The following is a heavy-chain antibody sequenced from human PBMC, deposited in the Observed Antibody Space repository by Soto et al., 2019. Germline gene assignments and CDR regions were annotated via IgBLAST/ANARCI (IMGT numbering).Heavy chain of an antibody. CDR1: GYTLTELS. V-gene: IGHV1-24*01. J-gene: IGHJ4*02. D-gene: IGHD3-3*01. CDR2: FDPEDGET. Sequence: ASVKVSCKVSGYTLTELSMHWVRQAPGKGLEWMGGFDPEDGETIYAQKFQGRVTMTEDTSTDTAYMELSSLRSEDTAVYYCATGGKLTIFGVVSSCVYWGQGTLVTVSS. CDR3: ATGGKLTIFGVVSSCVY.